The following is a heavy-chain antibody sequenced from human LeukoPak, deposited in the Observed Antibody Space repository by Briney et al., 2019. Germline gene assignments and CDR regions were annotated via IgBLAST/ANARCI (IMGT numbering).Heavy chain of an antibody. D-gene: IGHD6-13*01. Sequence: KASETLSLTCTVSGGSISTSSYYWGWVRQPPGKGLEWIGNIFYSGSTYYNPSLKSRVTISVDTSKNQFSLKLSSVTAADTAVYYCARHFPRYSSSLDDAFDIWGQGTMVTVSS. V-gene: IGHV4-39*01. CDR1: GGSISTSSYY. CDR2: IFYSGST. J-gene: IGHJ3*02. CDR3: ARHFPRYSSSLDDAFDI.